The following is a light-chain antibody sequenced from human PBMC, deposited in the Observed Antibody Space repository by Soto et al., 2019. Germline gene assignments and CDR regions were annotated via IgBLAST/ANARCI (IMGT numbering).Light chain of an antibody. CDR3: QKYNSAPLT. Sequence: DVQMTQSPSSLSASVGDRVTITCRASQGIAPYLAWFQQKPGKVPRLLIYATSTLQSVVPSRFSGSGSGTDFTLTISSLQPEDVATYYCQKYNSAPLTFGGGTKGEIK. V-gene: IGKV1-27*01. J-gene: IGKJ4*01. CDR1: QGIAPY. CDR2: ATS.